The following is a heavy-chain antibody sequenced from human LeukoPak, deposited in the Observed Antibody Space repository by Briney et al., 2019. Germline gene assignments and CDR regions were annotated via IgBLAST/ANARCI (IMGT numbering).Heavy chain of an antibody. CDR2: INHSGST. Sequence: PSETLSLTCAVYGGSFSGYFWSWIRQPPGKGLEWIGEINHSGSTNYNPSLKSRVTISVGTSENQFSLKLSSVTAADTALYYCARQGIAAASLGYFDLWGRGTLVTVSS. D-gene: IGHD6-13*01. CDR3: ARQGIAAASLGYFDL. V-gene: IGHV4-34*01. CDR1: GGSFSGYF. J-gene: IGHJ2*01.